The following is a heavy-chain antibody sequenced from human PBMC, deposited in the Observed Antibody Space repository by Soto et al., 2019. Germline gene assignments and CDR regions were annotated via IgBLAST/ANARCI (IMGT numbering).Heavy chain of an antibody. Sequence: GGSLRLSCADSGFTFSSFWMNWVRQAPGKGLEWVSRASPDGTSTSYAGSVKGRFTISRDNAKNTLFMQMNSLRAEDTAVYSCTRHGSGQSLLFDPWGQGTLVTVSS. D-gene: IGHD5-12*01. CDR1: GFTFSSFW. CDR2: ASPDGTST. J-gene: IGHJ5*02. CDR3: TRHGSGQSLLFDP. V-gene: IGHV3-74*01.